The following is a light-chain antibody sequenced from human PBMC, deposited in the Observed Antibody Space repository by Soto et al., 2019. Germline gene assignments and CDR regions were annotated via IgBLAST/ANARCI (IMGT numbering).Light chain of an antibody. V-gene: IGLV2-14*01. CDR3: SSYTSSSTYV. CDR2: DVS. Sequence: QLVLTQPASVSGSPGQSISISCTGTSSDVGNYNSVSWYQQRPGKVPKLMIYDVSNRPSGVSNRFSGSKSGNTASLTISGLQAEDEADYYCSSYTSSSTYVLGTGTKLTVL. J-gene: IGLJ1*01. CDR1: SSDVGNYNS.